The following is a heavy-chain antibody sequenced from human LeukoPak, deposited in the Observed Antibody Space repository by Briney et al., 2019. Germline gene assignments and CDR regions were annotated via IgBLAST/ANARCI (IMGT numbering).Heavy chain of an antibody. D-gene: IGHD3-3*01. CDR3: AREEWVNSSPFDY. J-gene: IGHJ4*02. V-gene: IGHV1-2*06. CDR2: INPYSGDT. Sequence: ASVKVSCKASGYTFTGYHIHWVRQAPGQGLEWMGRINPYSGDTNSAQKFQGRATMTRDTSITTAYMDLSSLTPDDTAVYYCAREEWVNSSPFDYWGQGTLVTVSS. CDR1: GYTFTGYH.